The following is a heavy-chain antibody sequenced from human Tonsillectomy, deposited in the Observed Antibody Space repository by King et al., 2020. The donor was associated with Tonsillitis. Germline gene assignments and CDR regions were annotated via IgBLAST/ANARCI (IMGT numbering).Heavy chain of an antibody. J-gene: IGHJ1*01. V-gene: IGHV5-51*01. D-gene: IGHD2-15*01. CDR3: ARLPPPYCSGGTCFRAEYFQH. CDR1: GYSFSSYW. Sequence: VQLVESGAEVKKPGESLKISCKCSGYSFSSYWIGWVRQMPGKGLEWMGIIYPGDSVTRYSPSFQGQVTISADKSISTAYLQWSGLEAADTAMYYCARLPPPYCSGGTCFRAEYFQHWGQGTLVTVSS. CDR2: IYPGDSVT.